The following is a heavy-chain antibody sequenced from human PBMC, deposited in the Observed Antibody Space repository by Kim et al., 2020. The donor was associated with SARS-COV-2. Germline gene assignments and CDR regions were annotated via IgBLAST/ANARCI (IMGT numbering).Heavy chain of an antibody. J-gene: IGHJ6*02. V-gene: IGHV1-69*01. D-gene: IGHD3-10*01. CDR3: ARESGSGPRSYYYYGMDV. Sequence: QGRVTITADESTSTAYMELSSLRSEDTAVYYCARESGSGPRSYYYYGMDVWGQGTTVTVSS.